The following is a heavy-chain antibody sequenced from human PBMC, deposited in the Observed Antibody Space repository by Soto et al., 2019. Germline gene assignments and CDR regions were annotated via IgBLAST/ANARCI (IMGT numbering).Heavy chain of an antibody. CDR3: ARPVLMDTGMRYYYGMDV. CDR2: IIPMFGTA. CDR1: GGTFSSYA. J-gene: IGHJ6*02. V-gene: IGHV1-69*13. D-gene: IGHD5-18*01. Sequence: SVKVSCKASGGTFSSYAMNWVRQAPGQGLEWMGGIIPMFGTADYAQKFQGRVTITADESTSTAYMELSSLRSEDTAVYYCARPVLMDTGMRYYYGMDVWGQRTTVTVSS.